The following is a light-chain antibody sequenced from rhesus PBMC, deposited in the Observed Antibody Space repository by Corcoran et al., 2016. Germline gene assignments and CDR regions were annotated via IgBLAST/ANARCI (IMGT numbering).Light chain of an antibody. Sequence: DVVMTQSPLSLSITPGQPASISCRSSQGLVFGDGNTYLSWYHHKAGQPPRRLIYQVSWRDAGVPDRFSGSGAGTDFTFKISRVEAEDVGIYYCGQGTKVPYSFGQGTKVEIK. V-gene: IGKV2-62*02. CDR2: QVS. CDR3: GQGTKVPYS. J-gene: IGKJ2*01. CDR1: QGLVFGDGNTY.